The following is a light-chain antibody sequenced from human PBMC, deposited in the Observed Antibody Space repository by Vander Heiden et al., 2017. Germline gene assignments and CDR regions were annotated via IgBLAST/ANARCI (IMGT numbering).Light chain of an antibody. Sequence: QTVVTQEPSLSVSPGGTVTRTCASSAGAVTSGNFPNWFQQKPGQVPMALIYSTTNTHSWTPARFSGSLLGDKAALTLSGVQPEDEADYYCLLYYGSSVIFGGGTRLTVL. V-gene: IGLV7-43*01. CDR1: AGAVTSGNF. CDR3: LLYYGSSVI. CDR2: STT. J-gene: IGLJ2*01.